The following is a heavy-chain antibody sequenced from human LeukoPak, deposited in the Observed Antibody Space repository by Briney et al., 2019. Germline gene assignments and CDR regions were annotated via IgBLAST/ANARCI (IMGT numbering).Heavy chain of an antibody. CDR3: AKDSLRFLEWLLQTMDV. D-gene: IGHD3-3*01. J-gene: IGHJ6*02. CDR1: GFTFSSYG. V-gene: IGHV3-30*18. CDR2: ISYDGSNK. Sequence: GESLRLSCAASGFTFSSYGMHWVRQAPGKGLEWVAVISYDGSNKYYADSVKGRFTISRDNSKNTLYLQMNSLRAEDTAVYYCAKDSLRFLEWLLQTMDVWGQGTTVTVSS.